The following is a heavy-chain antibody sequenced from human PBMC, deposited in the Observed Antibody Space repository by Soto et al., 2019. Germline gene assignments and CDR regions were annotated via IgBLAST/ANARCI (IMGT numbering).Heavy chain of an antibody. CDR2: IYYSGST. Sequence: SETLSLTCTVSGGSISSGGYYWSWIRQHPGKGLEWIGYIYYSGSTYYNPSLKSRVTISVDTSKNQFSLKLSSVTAADTAVYYCARRYCSGGSCYSATGWYKKYNWFDPWGQGTLVTVSS. CDR3: ARRYCSGGSCYSATGWYKKYNWFDP. CDR1: GGSISSGGYY. J-gene: IGHJ5*02. V-gene: IGHV4-31*03. D-gene: IGHD2-15*01.